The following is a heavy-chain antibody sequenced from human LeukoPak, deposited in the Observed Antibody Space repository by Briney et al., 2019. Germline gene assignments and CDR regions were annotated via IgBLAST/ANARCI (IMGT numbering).Heavy chain of an antibody. CDR1: GYTFTSYD. CDR3: ARDSPLVGAGYYYGMDV. D-gene: IGHD1-26*01. Sequence: ASVKVFCKASGYTFTSYDINWVRQATGQGLEWMGWMNPNSGNTGYAQKFQGRVTMTTDTSTSTAYMELRSLRSDDTAVYYCARDSPLVGAGYYYGMDVWGQGTTVTVSS. CDR2: MNPNSGNT. J-gene: IGHJ6*02. V-gene: IGHV1-8*01.